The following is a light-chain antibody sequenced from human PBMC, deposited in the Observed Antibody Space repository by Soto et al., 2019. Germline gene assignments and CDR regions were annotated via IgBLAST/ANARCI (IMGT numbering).Light chain of an antibody. CDR2: EVT. Sequence: QSALTQPASVSGSLGQSITISGTGTSSDVGAYNYVSWYQQHPDKAPKLLIFEVTNRPSGVSGRFSGSKSGITASLSISGLQPEDEADYYCTSYSSSSPVLFGGGTKLTV. J-gene: IGLJ2*01. CDR3: TSYSSSSPVL. CDR1: SSDVGAYNY. V-gene: IGLV2-14*01.